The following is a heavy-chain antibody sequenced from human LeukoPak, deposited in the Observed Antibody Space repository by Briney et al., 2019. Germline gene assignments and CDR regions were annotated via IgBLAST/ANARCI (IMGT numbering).Heavy chain of an antibody. V-gene: IGHV1-2*06. CDR1: EYTFTAYY. J-gene: IGHJ4*02. Sequence: ASVKVSCKASEYTFTAYYIHWVRQAPGQGLEWMGRIDPYTGDTSYAQKFQDRVTMTRDTSISTAYMELSRLRSDDTAVYYCAREVARSGRCFDYWGQGTLVTVSS. CDR3: AREVARSGRCFDY. D-gene: IGHD1-26*01. CDR2: IDPYTGDT.